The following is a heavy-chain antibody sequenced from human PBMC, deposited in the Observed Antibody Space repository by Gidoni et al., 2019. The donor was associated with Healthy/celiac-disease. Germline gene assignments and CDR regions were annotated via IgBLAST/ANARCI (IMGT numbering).Heavy chain of an antibody. CDR3: TRPYRYGGNSDYYYGMDV. D-gene: IGHD4-17*01. J-gene: IGHJ6*02. CDR1: GFTFSGSA. Sequence: EVQLVESGGGLVQPGGSLKLSWEASGFTFSGSAMHRVRQASGKGMEWVGRIRSKANSYATAYAASVKGRFTISRDDSKNTAYLQMNSLKTEDTAVYYCTRPYRYGGNSDYYYGMDVWGQGTTVTVSS. V-gene: IGHV3-73*01. CDR2: IRSKANSYAT.